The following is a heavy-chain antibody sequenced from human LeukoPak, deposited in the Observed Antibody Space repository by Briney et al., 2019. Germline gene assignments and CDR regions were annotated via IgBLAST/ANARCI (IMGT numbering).Heavy chain of an antibody. J-gene: IGHJ4*02. V-gene: IGHV4-59*08. Sequence: LETLSLTCTVSGGSISSYYWSWIQQPPGKGLEWIGYIYYSGSTNYNPSLKSRVTISVDTSKNQFSLKLSSVTAADTAVYYCASALWSSKWELPSYWGQGTLVTVSS. D-gene: IGHD1-26*01. CDR2: IYYSGST. CDR3: ASALWSSKWELPSY. CDR1: GGSISSYY.